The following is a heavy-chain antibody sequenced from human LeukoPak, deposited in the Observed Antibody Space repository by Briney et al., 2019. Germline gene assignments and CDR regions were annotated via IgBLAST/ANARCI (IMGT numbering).Heavy chain of an antibody. V-gene: IGHV4-61*02. CDR3: ARGPRRWWTTFYFDY. Sequence: LSETLSLTCTVSGGSISSGSYYWSWIRQPAGKGLEWIGRIYTSGSTNYNPSLKSRVTISVDTSKNQFSLKLSSVTAADTAVYYCARGPRRWWTTFYFDYWGQGTLVTVSS. D-gene: IGHD2-15*01. CDR1: GGSISSGSYY. CDR2: IYTSGST. J-gene: IGHJ4*02.